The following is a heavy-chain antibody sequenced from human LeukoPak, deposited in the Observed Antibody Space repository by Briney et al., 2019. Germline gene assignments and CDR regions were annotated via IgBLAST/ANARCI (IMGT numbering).Heavy chain of an antibody. CDR1: GYTFTSYG. Sequence: ASVKVSCKASGYTFTSYGISWVRQAPGQGLEWMGWINPNSGGTNYAQKFQGRVTMTRDTSISTAYMELSRLRSDDTAVYYCAREYYDSNKAPAFDTWGQGTMVTVS. CDR2: INPNSGGT. CDR3: AREYYDSNKAPAFDT. J-gene: IGHJ3*02. V-gene: IGHV1-2*02. D-gene: IGHD3-22*01.